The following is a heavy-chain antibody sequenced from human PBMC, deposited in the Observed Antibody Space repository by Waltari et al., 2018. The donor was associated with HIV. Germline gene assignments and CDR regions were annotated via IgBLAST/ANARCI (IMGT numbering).Heavy chain of an antibody. CDR3: ARARDGYNYYFDY. CDR1: GGSISSGSYY. Sequence: QVQLQESGPGLVKPSQTLSLTCTVSGGSISSGSYYWSWIRQPAGKGLEWIGRIYTSGSTNYNPSLKRRVTISVDTSKNQCSLKLSSVTAADTAVYYCARARDGYNYYFDYWGQGTLVTVSS. V-gene: IGHV4-61*02. J-gene: IGHJ4*02. D-gene: IGHD5-12*01. CDR2: IYTSGST.